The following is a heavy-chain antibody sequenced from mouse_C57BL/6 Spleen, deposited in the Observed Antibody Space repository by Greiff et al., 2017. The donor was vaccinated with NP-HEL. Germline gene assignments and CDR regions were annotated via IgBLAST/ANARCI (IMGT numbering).Heavy chain of an antibody. CDR3: AKSVQAYAMDY. CDR1: GYTFNSYW. Sequence: QVQLQQPGAELVKPGASVKMSCTASGYTFNSYWITWVQQRPGQGLEWIGDIYPGSGSTNYNAKFKSKATLTVDTPSSTAYMQLSSLTSENSAVYYCAKSVQAYAMDYWGQGTSVTVSS. V-gene: IGHV1-55*01. CDR2: IYPGSGST. J-gene: IGHJ4*01.